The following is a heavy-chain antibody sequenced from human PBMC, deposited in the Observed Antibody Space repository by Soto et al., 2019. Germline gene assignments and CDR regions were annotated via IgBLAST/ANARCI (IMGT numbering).Heavy chain of an antibody. CDR2: IIPRLRTP. CDR1: GDTFRNQA. D-gene: IGHD2-15*01. J-gene: IGHJ3*02. CDR3: AKHPTLSFDI. Sequence: SVKVSCKASGDTFRNQAFSWVRQAPGQGLEWMGGIIPRLRTPKYAQKFQARVTITADESTSTVYMELSCLRSEDTAIYYCAKHPTLSFDIWGQGTMVTVSS. V-gene: IGHV1-69*13.